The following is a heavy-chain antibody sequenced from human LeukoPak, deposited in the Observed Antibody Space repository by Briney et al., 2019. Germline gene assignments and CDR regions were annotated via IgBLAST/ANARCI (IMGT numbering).Heavy chain of an antibody. CDR2: IYSGGST. Sequence: GGSLRLSCAASGFTFSSYGMNWVRQAPGKGLEWVSVIYSGGSTYYADSVKGRFTISRDNAKNSLYLQMNSLRAEDTAVYYCAREDCSGGICYHRFDYWGQGILVTVSS. V-gene: IGHV3-NL1*01. CDR3: AREDCSGGICYHRFDY. D-gene: IGHD2-15*01. J-gene: IGHJ4*02. CDR1: GFTFSSYG.